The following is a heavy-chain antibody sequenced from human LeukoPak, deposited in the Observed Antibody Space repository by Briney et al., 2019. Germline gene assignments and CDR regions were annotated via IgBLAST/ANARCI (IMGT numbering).Heavy chain of an antibody. V-gene: IGHV4-59*01. CDR3: ARKRTGDQGYYFDY. Sequence: SETLSLTCTVSGGSISSYYWTWIRQPPGKGLEWIGYFYYSGSTNYNPSLKTRVTISVDTSKNQFSLKVSSVTAADTAVYYCARKRTGDQGYYFDYWGQGTLVTVSS. J-gene: IGHJ4*02. CDR1: GGSISSYY. CDR2: FYYSGST. D-gene: IGHD1-1*01.